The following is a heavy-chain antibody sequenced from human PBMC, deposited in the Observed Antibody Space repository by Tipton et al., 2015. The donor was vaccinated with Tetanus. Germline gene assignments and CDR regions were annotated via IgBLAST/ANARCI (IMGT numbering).Heavy chain of an antibody. CDR1: GGSISSSSYY. V-gene: IGHV4-39*01. CDR2: IYYSGST. D-gene: IGHD2-2*01. CDR3: ARLSEYQPAY. Sequence: TLSLTCTVPGGSISSSSYYWGWIRQPPGKGLEWIGSIYYSGSTYYNPSLKSRVTISVDTSKNQFSLKLTSVTAADTAVYYCARLSEYQPAYWGQGTLVTVSS. J-gene: IGHJ4*02.